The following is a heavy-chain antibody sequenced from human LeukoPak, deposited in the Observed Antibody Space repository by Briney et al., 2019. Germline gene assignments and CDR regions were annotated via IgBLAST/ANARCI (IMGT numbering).Heavy chain of an antibody. CDR1: GGSISSYY. CDR3: ARAPKWGSVRAFDI. Sequence: SETLSLTCTVSGGSISSYYWSWIRQPAGKGLEWIGRIYTSGSTDYNPSLKSRVTMSVDTSKNQFSLKLSSVTAADTAVYYCARAPKWGSVRAFDIWGQGTMVTVSS. D-gene: IGHD2-8*01. CDR2: IYTSGST. V-gene: IGHV4-4*07. J-gene: IGHJ3*02.